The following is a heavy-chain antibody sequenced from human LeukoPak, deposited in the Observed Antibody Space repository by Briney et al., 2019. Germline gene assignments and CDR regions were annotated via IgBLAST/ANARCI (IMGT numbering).Heavy chain of an antibody. J-gene: IGHJ2*01. D-gene: IGHD3-9*01. CDR3: ATSPPTIFGHFDL. Sequence: SETLSLTCAVYGGSFSGYYWSWIRQPPGKGLEWIGEINHSGSTNYNPSLKSRVTISVDTSKNQFSLKLSSVTAADTAVYYCATSPPTIFGHFDLWGRGTLVTVSS. V-gene: IGHV4-34*01. CDR2: INHSGST. CDR1: GGSFSGYY.